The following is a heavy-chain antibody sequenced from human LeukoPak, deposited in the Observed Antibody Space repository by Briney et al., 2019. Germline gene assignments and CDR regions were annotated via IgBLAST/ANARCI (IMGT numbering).Heavy chain of an antibody. Sequence: ASVKVSCKASGGTFSSYAISWVRQAPGQGLEWMGRIIPILGIANYAQKFQGRVTITADKSTSTAYMELSSLRSEDTAVYYCARGSGGYSGYDGYGMDVWGQGTTVTVSS. CDR3: ARGSGGYSGYDGYGMDV. CDR1: GGTFSSYA. CDR2: IIPILGIA. J-gene: IGHJ6*02. V-gene: IGHV1-69*04. D-gene: IGHD5-12*01.